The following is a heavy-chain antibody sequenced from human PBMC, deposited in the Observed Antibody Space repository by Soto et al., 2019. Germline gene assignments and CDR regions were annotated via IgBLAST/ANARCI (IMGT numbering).Heavy chain of an antibody. V-gene: IGHV3-23*01. CDR3: AKATSVLAARPKNAFDI. J-gene: IGHJ3*02. CDR2: ISGSGGST. Sequence: EVQLLESGGGLVQPGGSLRLSCAASGFTFSSYAMSWVRQAPGKGLEWVSAISGSGGSTYYADSGKGRFTISRDNSKNTVYLQMNSLRAEDTAVYYCAKATSVLAARPKNAFDIWGQGTMVTVSS. CDR1: GFTFSSYA. D-gene: IGHD6-6*01.